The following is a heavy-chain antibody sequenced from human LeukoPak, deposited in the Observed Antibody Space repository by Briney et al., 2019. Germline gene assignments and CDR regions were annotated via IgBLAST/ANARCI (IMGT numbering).Heavy chain of an antibody. J-gene: IGHJ6*03. V-gene: IGHV3-23*01. CDR2: ISGSGGST. Sequence: QTGGSLRLSCAASGFTFSSYAMSWVRQAPGKGLEWVSAISGSGGSTYYADSVKGRFTISRDNAKNSLYLQMNSLRAEDTAVYYCARGITGTTQYYYMDVWGKGTTVTVSS. D-gene: IGHD1-7*01. CDR1: GFTFSSYA. CDR3: ARGITGTTQYYYMDV.